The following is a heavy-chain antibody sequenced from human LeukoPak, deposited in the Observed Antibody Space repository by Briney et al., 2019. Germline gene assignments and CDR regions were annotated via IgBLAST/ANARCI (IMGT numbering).Heavy chain of an antibody. CDR3: VRGVGSSTSCYVRAFDI. CDR2: IKCDRSEK. D-gene: IGHD2-2*01. V-gene: IGHV3-52*01. Sequence: PGGSLRLSCAVSGFTFSNSWMHWVCLAPEKGLGWVADIKCDRSEKCYVDSVKGRLTISRDNSKNSLYLQVNSLRAEDMTVYHCVRGVGSSTSCYVRAFDIWGQGTMVTVSS. J-gene: IGHJ3*02. CDR1: GFTFSNSW.